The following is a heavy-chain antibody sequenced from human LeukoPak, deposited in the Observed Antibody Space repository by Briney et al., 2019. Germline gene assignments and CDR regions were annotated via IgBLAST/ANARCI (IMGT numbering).Heavy chain of an antibody. D-gene: IGHD1-26*01. CDR3: AREAAEWELLGGLDY. Sequence: ASVKVSCKASGYTFTGYYMHWVRQAPGQGLEWMGWINPNSGGTNYAQKFQGRVTMTRDTSISTAYMELSRLRSDDTAVYYCAREAAEWELLGGLDYWGQGTLVTVSS. CDR1: GYTFTGYY. CDR2: INPNSGGT. V-gene: IGHV1-2*02. J-gene: IGHJ4*02.